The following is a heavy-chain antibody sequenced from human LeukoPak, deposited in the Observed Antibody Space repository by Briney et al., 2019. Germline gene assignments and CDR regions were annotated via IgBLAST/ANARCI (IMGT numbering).Heavy chain of an antibody. Sequence: GGSLRLSCATSGFTFSTYSMNWVRQAPGKGLEWVSYISNSNSLYYADSVKGRFTISRDNAKNSLFLQMNSLRAEDTAVYYCARDRYCSSSSCYAGFDYWGQGTLVTVSS. D-gene: IGHD2-2*01. V-gene: IGHV3-48*04. CDR1: GFTFSTYS. CDR2: ISNSNSL. J-gene: IGHJ4*02. CDR3: ARDRYCSSSSCYAGFDY.